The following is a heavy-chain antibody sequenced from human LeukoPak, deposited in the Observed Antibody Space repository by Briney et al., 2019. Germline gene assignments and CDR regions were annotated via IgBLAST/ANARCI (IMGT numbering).Heavy chain of an antibody. J-gene: IGHJ4*02. V-gene: IGHV5-51*01. Sequence: GESLKIFCKGSGYSFTSYWIGWVRQMPGKGLEWMGIIYPGDSDTRYSPSFQGQVTISADKSISTAYLQWSSLKASDTAMYYCARQRDIVLMPLGPLDYWGQGTLVTVSS. CDR1: GYSFTSYW. CDR3: ARQRDIVLMPLGPLDY. D-gene: IGHD2-8*01. CDR2: IYPGDSDT.